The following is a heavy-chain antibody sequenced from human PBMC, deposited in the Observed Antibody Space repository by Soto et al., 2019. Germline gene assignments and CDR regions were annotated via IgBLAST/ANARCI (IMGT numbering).Heavy chain of an antibody. Sequence: SETLSLTCTVSGGSVRDYYWGWIRQSPGKGLEWIGYIYYTGTTKYNPSLKSRVTISVDSSKNQFSLKLDSVTAADTAVYYCARLGGYYQAFDSWGQGTLVTVS. CDR2: IYYTGTT. CDR3: ARLGGYYQAFDS. CDR1: GGSVRDYY. D-gene: IGHD3-22*01. J-gene: IGHJ4*02. V-gene: IGHV4-59*08.